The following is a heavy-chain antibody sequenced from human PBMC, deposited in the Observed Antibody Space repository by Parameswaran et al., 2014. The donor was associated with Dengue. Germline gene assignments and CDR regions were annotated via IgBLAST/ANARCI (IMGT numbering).Heavy chain of an antibody. CDR1: GFTFNNYA. D-gene: IGHD2-21*02. CDR3: ARDQGYCPGDCYSFQDY. V-gene: IGHV3-23*01. Sequence: GESLKISCAASGFTFNNYAMHWVRQTPGKGLEWVSTISRSGGATFYADSVKGRFTTSRDNSKNTLHLQMNSLRADDTAIYYCARDQGYCPGDCYSFQDYWGQGPWSPSPQ. J-gene: IGHJ4*02. CDR2: ISRSGGAT.